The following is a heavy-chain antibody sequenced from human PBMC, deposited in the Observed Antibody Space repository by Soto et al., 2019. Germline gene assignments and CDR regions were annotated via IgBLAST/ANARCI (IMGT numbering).Heavy chain of an antibody. D-gene: IGHD3-22*01. CDR2: IYHSGST. J-gene: IGHJ4*02. CDR1: GGSISSGDYS. CDR3: ARGGVDYYDSSGYYFSPYYFDY. Sequence: SETLSLTCTVSGGSISSGDYSWSWIRQPPGKGLEWIGYIYHSGSTYYNPSLKSRVTISVDRSKNQFSLKLSSVTAAGTAVYYCARGGVDYYDSSGYYFSPYYFDYWGQGTLVTVSS. V-gene: IGHV4-30-2*01.